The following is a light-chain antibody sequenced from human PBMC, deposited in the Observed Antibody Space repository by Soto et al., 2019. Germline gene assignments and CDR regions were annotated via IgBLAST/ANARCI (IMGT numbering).Light chain of an antibody. V-gene: IGKV1-39*01. Sequence: DIPMTQSPSSLSASVGDRVTITCRASQSINKYINWYQQKPGKAPNLLINGASSLQSGVPSRSRGSGSGTDFTLPIGNPHPEYFATYDCQRTYGTPFSFGPGTTVDIK. J-gene: IGKJ3*01. CDR1: QSINKY. CDR2: GAS. CDR3: QRTYGTPFS.